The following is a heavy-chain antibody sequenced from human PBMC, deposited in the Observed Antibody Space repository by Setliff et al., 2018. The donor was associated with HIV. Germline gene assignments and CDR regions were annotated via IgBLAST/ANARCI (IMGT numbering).Heavy chain of an antibody. D-gene: IGHD3-16*01. CDR1: SGSISSSNW. CDR3: ARPRRGRSRAWYWFDI. CDR2: IYHSGST. Sequence: SETLSLTCAVSSGSISSSNWWSWVRQPPGKELEWIGEIYHSGSTNYNPSLKSRVTISLDRFKNQFSLKMTSVTAADTAVYYCARPRRGRSRAWYWFDIWGQGTLVTVSS. V-gene: IGHV4-4*02. J-gene: IGHJ5*02.